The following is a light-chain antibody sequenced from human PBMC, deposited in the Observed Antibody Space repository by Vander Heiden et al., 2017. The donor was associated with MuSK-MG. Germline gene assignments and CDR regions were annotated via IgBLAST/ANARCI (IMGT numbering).Light chain of an antibody. CDR1: SSDVGAYNY. V-gene: IGLV2-14*03. CDR2: EVS. Sequence: QSALTQPASVSGSPGQSITISCTGTSSDVGAYNYVSWYQQHPGKAPKLMISEVSNRPSGVSVRFSGSKSGNTASLTISGLQAEDEADYYCTSYSENSPYVFGGGTRVTVL. CDR3: TSYSENSPYV. J-gene: IGLJ3*02.